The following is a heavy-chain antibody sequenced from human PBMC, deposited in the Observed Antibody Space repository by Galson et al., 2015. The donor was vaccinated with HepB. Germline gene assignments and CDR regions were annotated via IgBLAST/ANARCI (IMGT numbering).Heavy chain of an antibody. J-gene: IGHJ4*02. CDR2: TRNKANSYTT. D-gene: IGHD3-10*01. CDR1: GLTFSDHY. CDR3: ARGVHGAAPFDY. Sequence: SLRLSCAASGLTFSDHYMDWVRQAPGKGLEWVGRTRNKANSYTTEYAASVKGRFTISRDDSKNSLYLQMNSLKTEDTAVYYCARGVHGAAPFDYWGQGTLVTVSS. V-gene: IGHV3-72*01.